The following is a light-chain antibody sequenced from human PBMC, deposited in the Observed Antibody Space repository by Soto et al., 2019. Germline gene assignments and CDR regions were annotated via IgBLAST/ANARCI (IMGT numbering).Light chain of an antibody. CDR1: SSDVGDYNY. CDR3: SSYSGSNNFGV. Sequence: QSALTQPPSASGSPGQSVAISCTGTSSDVGDYNYVSWYQHHPGKAPKLMIYEVSKRPSGVPDRFSGSKSDNTASLTVSGLHAEDEAYYYCSSYSGSNNFGVFGGGTKLTVL. J-gene: IGLJ2*01. CDR2: EVS. V-gene: IGLV2-8*01.